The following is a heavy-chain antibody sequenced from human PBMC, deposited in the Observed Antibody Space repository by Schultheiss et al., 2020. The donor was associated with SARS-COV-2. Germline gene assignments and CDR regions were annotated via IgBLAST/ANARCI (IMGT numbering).Heavy chain of an antibody. CDR3: ARRVEQWLAANYYYGMDV. Sequence: SQTLSLTCAVYGGSFSGYYWSWIRQPPGKGLEWIGSVYYSGSTYYNPSLKSRVTISVDTSKNQFSLKLSSVTAADTAVYYCARRVEQWLAANYYYGMDVWGQGTTVTVSS. J-gene: IGHJ6*02. CDR1: GGSFSGYY. V-gene: IGHV4-34*01. D-gene: IGHD6-19*01. CDR2: VYYSGST.